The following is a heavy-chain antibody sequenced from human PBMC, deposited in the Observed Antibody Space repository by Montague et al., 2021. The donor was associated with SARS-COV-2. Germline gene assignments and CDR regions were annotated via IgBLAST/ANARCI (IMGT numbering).Heavy chain of an antibody. Sequence: SLRLSFAASGFIFSSYEMNWVRQAPGKGLEWISYISSSGGGSTKHYTDSVKGRFTISRDNAKNSLYLQMNSLRVEDTAIYYCARDRDWDDWCGRDVWGQGTRVTVSS. CDR1: GFIFSSYE. CDR3: ARDRDWDDWCGRDV. J-gene: IGHJ6*02. D-gene: IGHD2-21*01. CDR2: ISSSGGGSTK. V-gene: IGHV3-48*03.